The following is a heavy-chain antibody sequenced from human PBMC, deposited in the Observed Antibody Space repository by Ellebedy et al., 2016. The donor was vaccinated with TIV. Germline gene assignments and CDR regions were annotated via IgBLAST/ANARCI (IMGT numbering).Heavy chain of an antibody. D-gene: IGHD3-10*01. CDR3: ARVYYGSGGNWFDP. CDR1: GYTFTSYG. J-gene: IGHJ5*02. V-gene: IGHV1-18*04. Sequence: ASVKVSCXASGYTFTSYGISWVRQAPGQGLEWMGWISAYNGNTNYAQKLQGRVTMTTDTSTSTAYMELRSLRSDDTAVYYCARVYYGSGGNWFDPWGQGTLVTVSS. CDR2: ISAYNGNT.